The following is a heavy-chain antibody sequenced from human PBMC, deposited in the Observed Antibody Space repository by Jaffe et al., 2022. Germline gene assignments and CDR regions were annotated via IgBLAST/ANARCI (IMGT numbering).Heavy chain of an antibody. Sequence: QVQLQESGPGLVKPSETLSLTCTVSGGSISSYYWSWIRQPPGKGLEWIGYIYYSGSTNYNPSLKSRVTISVDTSKNQFSLKLSSVTAADTAVYYCASRSVTTFGLGYWGQGTLVTVSS. CDR3: ASRSVTTFGLGY. CDR2: IYYSGST. V-gene: IGHV4-59*01. J-gene: IGHJ4*02. CDR1: GGSISSYY. D-gene: IGHD4-17*01.